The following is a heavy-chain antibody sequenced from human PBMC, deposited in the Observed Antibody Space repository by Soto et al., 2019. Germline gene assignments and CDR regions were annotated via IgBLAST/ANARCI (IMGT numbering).Heavy chain of an antibody. D-gene: IGHD6-6*01. CDR1: GFTFSSYG. CDR2: ISYDGSNK. J-gene: IGHJ6*02. V-gene: IGHV3-30*18. CDR3: AKDRRPNYYDGMAV. Sequence: QLQLVESGGGVVQPGRSLRLSCAASGFTFSSYGMHWVRQAPGKGLEWVAVISYDGSNKYYADSVKGRFTISRDNSKNTLHMQMNSLRAEETAVYYCAKDRRPNYYDGMAVWGQGTTVTVPS.